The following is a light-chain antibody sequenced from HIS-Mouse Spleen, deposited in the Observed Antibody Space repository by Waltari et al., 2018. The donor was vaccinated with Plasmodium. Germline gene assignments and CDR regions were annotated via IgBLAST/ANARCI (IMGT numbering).Light chain of an antibody. Sequence: QSALTQPASVSGSPGQSIPISCPGTSSDVGGYHYVSWYQQPPGKAPKLMIYDVSNRPSGVSNRFSGSKSGNTASLTISGLQAENEADYYCSSYTSSSTLVFGGGTKLTVL. CDR3: SSYTSSSTLV. V-gene: IGLV2-14*03. CDR1: SSDVGGYHY. J-gene: IGLJ2*01. CDR2: DVS.